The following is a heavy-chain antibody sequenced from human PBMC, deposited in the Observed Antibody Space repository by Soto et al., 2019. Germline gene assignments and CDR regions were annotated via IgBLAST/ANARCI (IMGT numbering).Heavy chain of an antibody. V-gene: IGHV3-33*01. CDR2: IWYDGSNK. CDR1: GFTFSSYG. CDR3: ARVEYSSGWYLDY. D-gene: IGHD6-19*01. Sequence: QVQLVESGGGAVQPGRSLRLSCAASGFTFSSYGMHWVRQAPGKGLEWVAVIWYDGSNKYYADSVKGRFTISRDNSKNTLYLQMNSLRAEDTAVYYCARVEYSSGWYLDYWGQGTLVTVSS. J-gene: IGHJ4*02.